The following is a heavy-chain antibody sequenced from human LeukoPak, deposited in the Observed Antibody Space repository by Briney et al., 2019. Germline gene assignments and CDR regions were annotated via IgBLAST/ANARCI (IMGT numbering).Heavy chain of an antibody. V-gene: IGHV4-39*07. J-gene: IGHJ4*02. CDR2: IYHSGST. CDR1: GGSISSSSYH. D-gene: IGHD3-22*01. Sequence: SSETLSLTCTVSGGSISSSSYHWGWIRQPPGKGLEWIGSIYHSGSTYYNPSLKSRVTISVDTSKNQFSLKLSSVTAADTAVYYCARGTDYYDSSGYYFDYWGQGTLVTVSS. CDR3: ARGTDYYDSSGYYFDY.